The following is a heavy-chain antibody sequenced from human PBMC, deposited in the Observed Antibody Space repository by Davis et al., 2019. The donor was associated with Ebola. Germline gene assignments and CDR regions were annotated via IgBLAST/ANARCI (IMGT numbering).Heavy chain of an antibody. J-gene: IGHJ4*02. V-gene: IGHV1-18*01. CDR2: ISAYNGNT. Sequence: ASVKVSCKASAYTSTTYGISWVRQAPGRGLEWMGWISAYNGNTNYAQKLQGRVTMTTDTSTTTAYMDLRSLRSDDTAVYYCARLAVPGLFDYWGQGTLVTVSS. CDR1: AYTSTTYG. CDR3: ARLAVPGLFDY. D-gene: IGHD2-2*01.